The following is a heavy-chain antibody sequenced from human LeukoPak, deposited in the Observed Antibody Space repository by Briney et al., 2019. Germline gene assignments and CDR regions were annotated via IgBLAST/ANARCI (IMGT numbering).Heavy chain of an antibody. J-gene: IGHJ4*02. D-gene: IGHD3-10*01. Sequence: SETLSLTCTVSGGSISSYYWSWIRQPAGKGLEWIGRIYTSGSTNYNPSLKSRVTISVDTSKNQFSLKLSSVTAADTAVYYCSGLYGSGSFLFDYWGQGTLVTVSS. CDR2: IYTSGST. CDR1: GGSISSYY. CDR3: SGLYGSGSFLFDY. V-gene: IGHV4-4*07.